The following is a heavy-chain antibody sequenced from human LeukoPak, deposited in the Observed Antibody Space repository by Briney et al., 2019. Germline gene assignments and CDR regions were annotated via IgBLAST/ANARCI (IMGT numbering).Heavy chain of an antibody. V-gene: IGHV4-34*01. CDR2: INHSGST. D-gene: IGHD3-10*01. CDR3: ARGMTYYYGSGSYRFDY. Sequence: SETLSLTCAVYGGSFSGYYWSWIRQPPGKGLEWIGEINHSGSTNYNPSLKSRVTISVDTSKNQFSLKPSSVTAADTAVYYCARGMTYYYGSGSYRFDYWGQGTLVTVSS. CDR1: GGSFSGYY. J-gene: IGHJ4*02.